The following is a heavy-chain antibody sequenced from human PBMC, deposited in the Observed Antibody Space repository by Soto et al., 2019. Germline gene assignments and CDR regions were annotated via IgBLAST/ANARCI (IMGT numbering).Heavy chain of an antibody. CDR3: ARGYLRRWYFDY. V-gene: IGHV1-69*13. Sequence: GASVKVSCKASGGTFSSYAISWVRQAPGQGLEWMGGIIPIFGTANYAQKFQGRVTITADESTSTAYMELSSLRSEDTAVYYCARGYLRRWYFDYWGQGTLVTVSS. CDR2: IIPIFGTA. J-gene: IGHJ4*02. CDR1: GGTFSSYA. D-gene: IGHD1-20*01.